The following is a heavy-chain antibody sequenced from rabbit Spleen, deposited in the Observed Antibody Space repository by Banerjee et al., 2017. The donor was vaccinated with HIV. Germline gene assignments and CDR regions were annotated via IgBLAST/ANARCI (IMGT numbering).Heavy chain of an antibody. Sequence: QQQLEESGGGLVKPGGTLTLTCTASGFSFSSGYYMCWVRQAPGKGLEWIGCIYSGSAGTYYASWAKGRFTISKTSSTTVTLQMTSLAAADTATYFCGRAIVPWLGLTRLDLWGPGTLVTVS. CDR3: GRAIVPWLGLTRLDL. V-gene: IGHV1S45*01. J-gene: IGHJ3*01. CDR1: GFSFSSGYY. D-gene: IGHD4-1*01. CDR2: IYSGSAGT.